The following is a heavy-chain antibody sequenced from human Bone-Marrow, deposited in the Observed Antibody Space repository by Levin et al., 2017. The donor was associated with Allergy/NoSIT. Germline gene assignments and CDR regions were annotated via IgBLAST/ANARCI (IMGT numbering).Heavy chain of an antibody. D-gene: IGHD3-22*01. CDR3: VRVLASYPDSSGYNRRDDAYAV. Sequence: GGSLRLSCVASEFTFSNFWMHWVRQVPGKGLAWVARISDDERTTTYADSVKGRFTISRDNAKNILYLEMDSLRVDDTALYYCVRVLASYPDSSGYNRRDDAYAVWGNGTLVTVSS. V-gene: IGHV3-74*03. CDR1: EFTFSNFW. CDR2: ISDDERTT. J-gene: IGHJ3*01.